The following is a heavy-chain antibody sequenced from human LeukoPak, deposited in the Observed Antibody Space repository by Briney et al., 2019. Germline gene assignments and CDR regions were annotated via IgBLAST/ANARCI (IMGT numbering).Heavy chain of an antibody. CDR1: GFTFSSYA. CDR3: AKVYFDSGWVDY. J-gene: IGHJ4*02. V-gene: IGHV3-23*01. Sequence: GASLRLSCAASGFTFSSYAMSWVRQAPGKGLEWVSAISGSGGSTYYADSAKGRFTISRDNSKNTLYLQMNSLRAEDTAVYYSAKVYFDSGWVDYWGQGTLVTVSS. CDR2: ISGSGGST. D-gene: IGHD6-19*01.